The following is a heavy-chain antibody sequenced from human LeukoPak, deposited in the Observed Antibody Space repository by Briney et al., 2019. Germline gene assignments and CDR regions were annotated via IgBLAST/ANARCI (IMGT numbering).Heavy chain of an antibody. V-gene: IGHV1-2*02. CDR1: GYTFTGYY. D-gene: IGHD2/OR15-2a*01. CDR2: INPNSGGT. Sequence: GASVKVSCKASGYTFTGYYMHWVRQAPGQGLEWMGWINPNSGGTNYAQKFQGRVTMTWDTSISTAYMELSRLRSDDTAVYYCARVIVTWAGEGGFDYWGQGTLVTVSS. CDR3: ARVIVTWAGEGGFDY. J-gene: IGHJ4*02.